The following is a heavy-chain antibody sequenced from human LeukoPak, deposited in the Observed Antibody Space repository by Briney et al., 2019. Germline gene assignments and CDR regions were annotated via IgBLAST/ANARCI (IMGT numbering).Heavy chain of an antibody. CDR1: GYTFTVYG. Sequence: GASVKVSCKTSGYTFTVYGIGWVRQAPGQGLEWMGWINPDNGNTNYAQKVQGRVTMTTDTSTSTAYMEVRNLRPDDTAVYYCARGRGHSYEEDAFDIWGQGTMVTVSS. D-gene: IGHD5-18*01. J-gene: IGHJ3*02. V-gene: IGHV1-18*01. CDR2: INPDNGNT. CDR3: ARGRGHSYEEDAFDI.